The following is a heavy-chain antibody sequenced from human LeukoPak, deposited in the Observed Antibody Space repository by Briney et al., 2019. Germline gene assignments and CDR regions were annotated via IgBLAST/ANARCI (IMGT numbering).Heavy chain of an antibody. Sequence: GGSLRLSCAASGFTFSSYGMHWVRQAPGKGLEWVAFIRYDGSNKYYADSVKGRFTISRGNSKNTLYLQMNSLRAEDTAVYYCAKEWEHIVVVPAAILDYWGQGTLVTVSS. CDR1: GFTFSSYG. CDR3: AKEWEHIVVVPAAILDY. D-gene: IGHD2-2*01. CDR2: IRYDGSNK. J-gene: IGHJ4*02. V-gene: IGHV3-30*02.